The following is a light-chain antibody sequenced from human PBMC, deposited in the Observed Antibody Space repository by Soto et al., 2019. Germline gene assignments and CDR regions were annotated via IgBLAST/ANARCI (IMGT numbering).Light chain of an antibody. J-gene: IGKJ3*01. Sequence: DIQMTQSPSSVSASVGDIVSITFRASQGISNWLAWYQQEPGRAPKLLIYAASSLQSGVSSRFSGSGSGTDFTLTISSLQPEDFATYYCQQGNSFPFTFGPGTKVDIK. CDR2: AAS. CDR3: QQGNSFPFT. V-gene: IGKV1D-12*01. CDR1: QGISNW.